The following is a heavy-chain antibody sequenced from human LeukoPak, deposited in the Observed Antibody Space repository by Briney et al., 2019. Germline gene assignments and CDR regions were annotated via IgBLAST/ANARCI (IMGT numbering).Heavy chain of an antibody. D-gene: IGHD3-10*01. V-gene: IGHV1-2*02. J-gene: IGHJ4*02. CDR2: INPNSGGT. CDR3: ARALPMTMVRGVLGY. Sequence: ASVKVSCKASRYTFTDYYMHWVRQAPGQGLEWIGWINPNSGGTNSAQKFQGRVTMTRDTSINTVYMELSSLISDDTAVYYCARALPMTMVRGVLGYWGQGTLVTVSS. CDR1: RYTFTDYY.